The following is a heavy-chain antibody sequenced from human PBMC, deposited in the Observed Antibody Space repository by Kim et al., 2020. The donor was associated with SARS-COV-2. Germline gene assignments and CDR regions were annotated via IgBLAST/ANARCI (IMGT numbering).Heavy chain of an antibody. D-gene: IGHD6-19*01. CDR1: GGSISSYY. J-gene: IGHJ4*02. CDR3: AREGWDSSGWTYFDS. V-gene: IGHV4-59*13. CDR2: IYYSGST. Sequence: SQTLSLTCTVSGGSISSYYWSWIRQPPGKGLEWIGYIYYSGSTNYNPSLKSRVTISVDTSKNQFSLKLSSVTAADTAVYYCAREGWDSSGWTYFDSWGQG.